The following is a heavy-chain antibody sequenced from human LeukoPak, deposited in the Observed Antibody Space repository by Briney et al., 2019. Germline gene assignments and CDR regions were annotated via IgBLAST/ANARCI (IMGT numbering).Heavy chain of an antibody. D-gene: IGHD3-3*01. CDR3: ARFDYWSGFYPLDH. CDR1: GFTFSLYG. CDR2: IRYDASNE. V-gene: IGHV3-30*02. Sequence: VGSPRLSCAASGFTFSLYGMQWVRQAPGKGLQWVAFIRYDASNEYYVDSVKGRFTISRDNSENTLYLQMNSLRTEDTAVYYCARFDYWSGFYPLDHWGQGTLVTVSS. J-gene: IGHJ4*02.